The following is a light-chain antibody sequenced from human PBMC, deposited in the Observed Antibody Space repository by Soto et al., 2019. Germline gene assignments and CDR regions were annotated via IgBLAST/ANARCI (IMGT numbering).Light chain of an antibody. J-gene: IGKJ1*01. CDR2: GAS. CDR1: QSVNSNY. V-gene: IGKV3-20*01. CDR3: QQYSDSPRT. Sequence: IVLTQSPGTLSLSPGERATLSCRASQSVNSNYLAWFQQKPGQAPRLLIYGASSRATGIPDMFSGSGSGTDFTLTISRLEPEDCAVYYCQQYSDSPRTFGQGTKVEIK.